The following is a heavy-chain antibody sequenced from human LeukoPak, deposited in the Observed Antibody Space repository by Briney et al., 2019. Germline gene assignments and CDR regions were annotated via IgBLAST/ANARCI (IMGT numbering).Heavy chain of an antibody. Sequence: GGSLRLSCTVSGFTLSSYEMSWIRQAPGKGLEWVSAISGSGGSTYYADSVKGRFTISRDNSRNTLFLQMNSLRLEDSAMYYCVKRLTLGDLSIKGAFALWGQGTMVTVAS. CDR2: ISGSGGST. CDR3: VKRLTLGDLSIKGAFAL. J-gene: IGHJ3*01. D-gene: IGHD3-16*02. V-gene: IGHV3-23*01. CDR1: GFTLSSYE.